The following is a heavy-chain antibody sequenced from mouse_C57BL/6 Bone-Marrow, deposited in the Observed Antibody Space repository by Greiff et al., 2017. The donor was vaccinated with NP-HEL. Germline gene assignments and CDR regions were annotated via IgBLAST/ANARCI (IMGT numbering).Heavy chain of an antibody. CDR2: IDPSDSYT. Sequence: QQSCKASGYTFTSYWMQWVKQRPGQGLEWIGEIDPSDSYTNYNQKFKGKATLTVDTSSSTAYMQLSSLTSEDSAVYYCARLWFDYWGQGTTLTVSS. V-gene: IGHV1-50*01. J-gene: IGHJ2*01. CDR3: ARLWFDY. CDR1: GYTFTSYW.